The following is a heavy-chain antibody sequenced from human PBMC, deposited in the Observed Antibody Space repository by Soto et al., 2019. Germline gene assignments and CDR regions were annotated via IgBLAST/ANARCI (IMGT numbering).Heavy chain of an antibody. CDR2: INHSGST. Sequence: SETLSLTCAVYGGSFSGYYWSWIRQPPGKGLEWIGEINHSGSTNYNPSLKSRVTISVDTSKNQFSLKLSSVTAADTAVYYCARGPGGYLRWLDPWGQGTLVTVSS. D-gene: IGHD3-22*01. CDR1: GGSFSGYY. CDR3: ARGPGGYLRWLDP. V-gene: IGHV4-34*01. J-gene: IGHJ5*02.